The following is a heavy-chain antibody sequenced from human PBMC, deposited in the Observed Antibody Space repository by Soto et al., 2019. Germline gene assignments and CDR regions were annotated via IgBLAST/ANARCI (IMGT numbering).Heavy chain of an antibody. J-gene: IGHJ6*02. V-gene: IGHV1-3*01. CDR2: INAGNGNT. D-gene: IGHD3-10*01. CDR1: GYTFTSYA. CDR3: ARDRRVVRVVPLTYYYYYGMDV. Sequence: ASVKVSCKASGYTFTSYAMHWVRQAPGQRLEWMGWINAGNGNTKYSQKFQGRVTITRDTSASTAYMELSSLRSEDTAVYYCARDRRVVRVVPLTYYYYYGMDVWGQGTTVTVSS.